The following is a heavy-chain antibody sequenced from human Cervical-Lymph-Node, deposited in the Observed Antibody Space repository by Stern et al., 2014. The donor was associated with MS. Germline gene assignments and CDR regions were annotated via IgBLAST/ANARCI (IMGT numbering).Heavy chain of an antibody. CDR2: IIPNFGRA. J-gene: IGHJ4*02. CDR1: GGTFSSYA. D-gene: IGHD3-9*01. CDR3: ARGWSYDILTGYSY. V-gene: IGHV1-69*01. Sequence: VQLVQSGAEVKKPGSSVKVSCKASGGTFSSYAISWVRQAPGQGLEWMGGIIPNFGRANYAQKFQGRVTITADESTITAYMELSSLRSEDTAVYYCARGWSYDILTGYSYWGQGTMVTVSS.